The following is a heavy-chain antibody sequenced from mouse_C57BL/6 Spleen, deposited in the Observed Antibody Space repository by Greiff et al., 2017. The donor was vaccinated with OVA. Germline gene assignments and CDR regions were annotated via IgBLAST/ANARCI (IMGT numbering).Heavy chain of an antibody. Sequence: DVQLQESVAELVRPGASVKLSCTASGFNIKNTYMHWVKQRPEQGLEWIGRIDPANGNTKYAPKFQGKATITADTSSNTAYLQLSSLTSEDTAIYYCAHPSYGNYGYFDVWGTGTTVTVSS. CDR3: AHPSYGNYGYFDV. CDR2: IDPANGNT. D-gene: IGHD2-1*01. V-gene: IGHV14-3*01. CDR1: GFNIKNTY. J-gene: IGHJ1*03.